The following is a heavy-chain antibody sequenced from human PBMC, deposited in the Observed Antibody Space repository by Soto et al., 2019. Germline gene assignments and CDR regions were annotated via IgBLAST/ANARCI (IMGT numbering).Heavy chain of an antibody. CDR1: GYTFTSYY. J-gene: IGHJ3*02. V-gene: IGHV1-46*01. CDR2: INPSGGST. Sequence: GASVKVSCKASGYTFTSYYMHWARQSPGQGLEWMGIINPSGGSTSYAQKFQGRVTMTRDTSTSTVYMELSSLRSEDTAVYYCARGVDSSGWSPGAAFDIWGQGTMVTVSS. D-gene: IGHD6-19*01. CDR3: ARGVDSSGWSPGAAFDI.